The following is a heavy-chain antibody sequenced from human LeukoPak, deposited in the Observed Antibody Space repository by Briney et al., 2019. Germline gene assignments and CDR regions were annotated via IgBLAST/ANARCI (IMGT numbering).Heavy chain of an antibody. CDR3: AREKTGSTSSGWFDP. CDR1: GGSISSYY. J-gene: IGHJ5*02. CDR2: IYYSGST. D-gene: IGHD2-2*01. Sequence: PSQTLSLTCTVSGGSISSYYWSWIRQPPGKGLEWIGYIYYSGSTNYNPSLKSRVTISVDTSKNQFSLKLSSVTAADTAVYYCAREKTGSTSSGWFDPWGQGTLVTVSS. V-gene: IGHV4-59*01.